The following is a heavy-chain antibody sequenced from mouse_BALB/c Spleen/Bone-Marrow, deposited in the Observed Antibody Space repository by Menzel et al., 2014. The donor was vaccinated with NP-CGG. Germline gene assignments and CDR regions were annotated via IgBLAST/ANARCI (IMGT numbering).Heavy chain of an antibody. V-gene: IGHV1-5*01. Sequence: VQLQQSGTVLARPGASVKMSCKASGYTFTSYWMHWVKQRPGQGLERIGTIYPGKSDTTYNQKSKGKAKLTAVTSTSTAYMELSSLTNEDSAVYYCTTLARNYFDYWGQGTTLTVSS. J-gene: IGHJ2*01. CDR2: IYPGKSDT. CDR3: TTLARNYFDY. CDR1: GYTFTSYW. D-gene: IGHD3-1*01.